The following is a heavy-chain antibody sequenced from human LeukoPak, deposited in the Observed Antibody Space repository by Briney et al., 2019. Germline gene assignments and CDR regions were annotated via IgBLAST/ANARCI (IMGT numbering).Heavy chain of an antibody. Sequence: GGSLRLSCAASGFTFSSYSMNGVRQAPGKGQQWVSYISDSGAAMYYADSVKGRFTISRDNAKNSLYLQMNSLRDGDTAVYYCARDSTNSFDYWGQGALVTVSS. CDR3: ARDSTNSFDY. CDR2: ISDSGAAM. J-gene: IGHJ4*02. V-gene: IGHV3-48*02. CDR1: GFTFSSYS.